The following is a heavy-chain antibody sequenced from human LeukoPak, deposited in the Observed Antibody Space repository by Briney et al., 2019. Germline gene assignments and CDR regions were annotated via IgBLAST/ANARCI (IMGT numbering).Heavy chain of an antibody. CDR1: GXSFSSYW. CDR3: ARVSFCPRCHFDY. D-gene: IGHD2/OR15-2a*01. Sequence: GGSLRLSCAASGXSFSSYWMHWVRQAPGKGLVWVARISPDGSSALSADSVRGRFTISRDNADNTLYLQLNSLRAEDTAVYYCARVSFCPRCHFDYWGQGILVTVSS. V-gene: IGHV3-74*03. J-gene: IGHJ4*02. CDR2: ISPDGSSA.